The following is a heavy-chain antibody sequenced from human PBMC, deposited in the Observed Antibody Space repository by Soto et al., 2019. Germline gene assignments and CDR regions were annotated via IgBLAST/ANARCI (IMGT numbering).Heavy chain of an antibody. D-gene: IGHD5-12*01. Sequence: GGSLRLSCAASGFTCRSYVMHWVCQAPGKGLEWVAVISYDGSNKYYADSVKGRFTISRDNSKNTLYLQMNSLRAEDTAVYYCARDYYRFNSGYGFSMDVSGQGTTVTVSS. CDR2: ISYDGSNK. J-gene: IGHJ6*02. CDR3: ARDYYRFNSGYGFSMDV. CDR1: GFTCRSYV. V-gene: IGHV3-30*19.